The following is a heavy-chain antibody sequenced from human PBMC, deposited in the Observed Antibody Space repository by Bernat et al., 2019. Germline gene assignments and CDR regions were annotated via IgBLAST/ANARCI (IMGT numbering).Heavy chain of an antibody. J-gene: IGHJ6*03. CDR1: GFTFSSYA. CDR3: ASPYYDFWRGMYYYYYMDV. D-gene: IGHD3-3*01. Sequence: EVQLLESGGGLVQPGGSLRLSCVASGFTFSSYAMSWVRQAPGKGLEWVSAISGSGGSTYYADSVKGRFTISRDNSKNTLYLQMNSLRAEDTAVYYCASPYYDFWRGMYYYYYMDVWGKGTTVTVSS. V-gene: IGHV3-23*01. CDR2: ISGSGGST.